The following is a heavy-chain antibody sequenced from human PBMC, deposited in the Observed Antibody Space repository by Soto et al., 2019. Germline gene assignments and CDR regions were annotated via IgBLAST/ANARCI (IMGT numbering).Heavy chain of an antibody. D-gene: IGHD3-3*01. CDR2: ISAYNGNT. V-gene: IGHV1-18*01. CDR3: ARDGSYDLAYGMDV. CDR1: GYTITCCA. J-gene: IGHJ6*02. Sequence: GASVKVSCKASGYTITCCAMHWVRQAPGQRPEWMGWISAYNGNTNYAQKLQGRVTITTDTSTSTAYMELRSLRAEDTAVYYCARDGSYDLAYGMDVWGQGTTVTVSS.